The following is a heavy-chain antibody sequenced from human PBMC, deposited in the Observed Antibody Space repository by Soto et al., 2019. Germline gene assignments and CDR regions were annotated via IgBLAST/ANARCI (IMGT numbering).Heavy chain of an antibody. J-gene: IGHJ5*02. CDR2: ISYDGRSE. Sequence: QVQLVESGGGVVQPGRSLRISCAASGFTFSDYVMHWVRQAPGRGLQWVATISYDGRSEYYVDSVKGRFTISRDNSKNTLYLQMNSLRTEDSAVYSCAKAGDGVGSLNWFDPWGQGTLVTVSS. V-gene: IGHV3-30*18. CDR1: GFTFSDYV. D-gene: IGHD1-26*01. CDR3: AKAGDGVGSLNWFDP.